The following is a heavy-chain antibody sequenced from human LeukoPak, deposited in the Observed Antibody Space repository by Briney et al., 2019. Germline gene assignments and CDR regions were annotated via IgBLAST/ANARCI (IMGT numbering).Heavy chain of an antibody. CDR3: ARGLWWTWLDP. CDR1: GFTFSSYW. D-gene: IGHD3-16*01. CDR2: VNSDGTST. J-gene: IGHJ5*02. V-gene: IGHV3-74*01. Sequence: GGSLRLSCPASGFTFSSYWMFWVRPAAGKGLVWVSRVNSDGTSTNYADSVKGRFTISRDNAKNSLYLQLNSLRAEDTAEYYCARGLWWTWLDPWGQGTLVTVSS.